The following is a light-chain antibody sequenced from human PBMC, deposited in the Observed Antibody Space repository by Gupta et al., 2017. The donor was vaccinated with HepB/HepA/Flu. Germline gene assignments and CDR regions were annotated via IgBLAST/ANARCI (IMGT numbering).Light chain of an antibody. CDR2: DVS. Sequence: QSALTQPRSVSGSPGQSVTISCTGTGSDVGGYNYVSWYRQPPGKAPEFIIFDVSERPSGVPGRFSGTKCGNTAALTSSGLQAEDEADYYCGSDAGSDIFVVFGGGTKLTVL. CDR1: GSDVGGYNY. V-gene: IGLV2-11*01. J-gene: IGLJ2*01. CDR3: GSDAGSDIFVV.